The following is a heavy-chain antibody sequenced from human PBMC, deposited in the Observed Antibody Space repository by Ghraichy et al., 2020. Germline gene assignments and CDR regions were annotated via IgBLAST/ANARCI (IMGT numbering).Heavy chain of an antibody. Sequence: GGSLRLSCAASGFTFDNYGMHWVRQAPGKGLEWVAVIWYDGSHKYHADSVKGRFPISRDNSKHTVYLQMNSLRAEDTAVYHCAREGCSSTSCYYYGMDVWGQGTTVTVSS. D-gene: IGHD2-2*01. CDR2: IWYDGSHK. CDR3: AREGCSSTSCYYYGMDV. V-gene: IGHV3-33*01. J-gene: IGHJ6*02. CDR1: GFTFDNYG.